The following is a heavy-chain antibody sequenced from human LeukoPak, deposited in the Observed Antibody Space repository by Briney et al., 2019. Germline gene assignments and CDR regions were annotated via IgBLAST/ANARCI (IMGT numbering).Heavy chain of an antibody. CDR1: GFTFSSYG. Sequence: PGGSLRLSCAASGFTFSSYGMRWVRQAPGKGLEWVAVIWYDGSNKYYADSVKGRFTISRDNSKNTLYLQMNSLRAEDTAVYYCARDLGSGTYSSYFDYWGQGTLVTVSS. CDR2: IWYDGSNK. D-gene: IGHD1-26*01. J-gene: IGHJ4*02. V-gene: IGHV3-33*01. CDR3: ARDLGSGTYSSYFDY.